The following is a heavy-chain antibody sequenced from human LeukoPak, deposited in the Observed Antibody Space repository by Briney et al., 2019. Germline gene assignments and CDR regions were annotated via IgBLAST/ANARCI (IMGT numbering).Heavy chain of an antibody. J-gene: IGHJ4*02. CDR3: ARGRDYYGSGRRFDY. CDR1: GFTFSSYA. D-gene: IGHD3-10*01. V-gene: IGHV3-30*04. CDR2: ISYGGSNK. Sequence: RGSLRLSCAASGFTFSSYAMHWVRQAPGKGLEWVAVISYGGSNKYYADSVKGRFTISRDNSKNTLYLQMNSLRAEDTAVYYCARGRDYYGSGRRFDYWGQGTLVTVSS.